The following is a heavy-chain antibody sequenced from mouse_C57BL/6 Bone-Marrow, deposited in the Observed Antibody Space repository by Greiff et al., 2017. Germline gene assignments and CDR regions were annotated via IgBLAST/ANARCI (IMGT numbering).Heavy chain of an antibody. Sequence: QVQLQQSGAELARPGASVKLSCKASGYTFTSYGISWVKQRTGQGLEWIGEIYPRSGNTYYNEKFKGKATLTADKSSSTAYMELRSLTSEDSAVYFCARHYYGSSYGDWYFDVWGTGTTVTVSS. CDR3: ARHYYGSSYGDWYFDV. V-gene: IGHV1-81*01. J-gene: IGHJ1*03. CDR2: IYPRSGNT. CDR1: GYTFTSYG. D-gene: IGHD1-1*01.